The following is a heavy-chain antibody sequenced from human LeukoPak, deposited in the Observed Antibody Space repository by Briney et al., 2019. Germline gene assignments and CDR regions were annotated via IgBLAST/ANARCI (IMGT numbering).Heavy chain of an antibody. Sequence: SHTLSLTCAISGDRVSSNNAAWNWIRQSPSRGLEWLGRTYYRSKWYNDYAVSVKSRITINPDTSKNQFSLQLNSVTPEDTAVYYCASSDAVGGYYLDYWGQGTLVTVSS. D-gene: IGHD3-22*01. J-gene: IGHJ4*02. CDR2: TYYRSKWYN. V-gene: IGHV6-1*01. CDR1: GDRVSSNNAA. CDR3: ASSDAVGGYYLDY.